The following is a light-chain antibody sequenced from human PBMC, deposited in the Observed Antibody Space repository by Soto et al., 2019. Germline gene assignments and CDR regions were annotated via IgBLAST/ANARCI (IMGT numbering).Light chain of an antibody. Sequence: QSALTQPASVSGSPGQSITISCTGTNSDVGAFEYVSWYQQHPGKAPKLMIYEVTIRPSGVSDRFSGSKSGNTASLTVSGLQAEDEADYYCSSYTGGNPSYVFGTGTKVTVL. J-gene: IGLJ1*01. V-gene: IGLV2-14*01. CDR2: EVT. CDR1: NSDVGAFEY. CDR3: SSYTGGNPSYV.